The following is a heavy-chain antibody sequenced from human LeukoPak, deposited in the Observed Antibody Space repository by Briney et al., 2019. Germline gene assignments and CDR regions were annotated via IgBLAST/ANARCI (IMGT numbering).Heavy chain of an antibody. CDR1: GFTFSSYS. CDR2: ISSSSSTI. Sequence: GSLRLSCAASGFTFSSYSMNWVRQAPGKGLEWVSYISSSSSTIYYADSVKGRFTISRDNAKNSLYLQMNSLRAEDTAVYYCARADSSSWSYYYGMDVWGQGTTVTVSS. CDR3: ARADSSSWSYYYGMDV. D-gene: IGHD6-13*01. V-gene: IGHV3-48*04. J-gene: IGHJ6*02.